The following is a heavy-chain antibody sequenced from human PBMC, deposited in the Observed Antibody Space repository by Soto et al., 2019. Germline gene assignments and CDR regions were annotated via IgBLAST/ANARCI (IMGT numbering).Heavy chain of an antibody. D-gene: IGHD3-3*01. CDR3: ARDGWFSALRIPFGLDV. CDR2: INTNGGST. Sequence: QVQLVQSGAEVKKPGASVTVSCKATGYTFSNYYIHWVRQAPGQGLEWMGIINTNGGSTTYAQKFQGRVTITRDTPTSTVYMELSSLTSEATALYYCARDGWFSALRIPFGLDVWGQGTTVTVSS. V-gene: IGHV1-46*01. CDR1: GYTFSNYY. J-gene: IGHJ6*02.